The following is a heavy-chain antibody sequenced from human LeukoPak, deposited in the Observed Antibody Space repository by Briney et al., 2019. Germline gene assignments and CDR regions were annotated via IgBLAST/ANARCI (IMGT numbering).Heavy chain of an antibody. CDR3: ATLVSTRYYFDY. Sequence: NPSETLSLTCAVYGGSFSGYYWSWIRQPPGKGLEWIGEINHSGSTNYNPSLKSRVTMSVDTSKNQFSLRLTSVTAADTAVYFCATLVSTRYYFDYWGQGTLVTVSS. D-gene: IGHD5/OR15-5a*01. CDR2: INHSGST. V-gene: IGHV4-34*01. CDR1: GGSFSGYY. J-gene: IGHJ4*02.